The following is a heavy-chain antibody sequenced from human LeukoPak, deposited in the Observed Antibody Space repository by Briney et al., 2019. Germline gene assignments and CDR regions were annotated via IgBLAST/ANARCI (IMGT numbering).Heavy chain of an antibody. V-gene: IGHV3-30-3*01. Sequence: PGGSLRLSCAASGFTFSSYAMHWVRQAPGKGLEWVAVISYDGSNKYYADSAKGRFTISRDNSKNTLYLQMNSLRAEDTAVYYCARGDYDFWSGYSSFDWFWGQGTLVTVSS. CDR3: ARGDYDFWSGYSSFDWF. CDR2: ISYDGSNK. CDR1: GFTFSSYA. J-gene: IGHJ4*02. D-gene: IGHD3-3*01.